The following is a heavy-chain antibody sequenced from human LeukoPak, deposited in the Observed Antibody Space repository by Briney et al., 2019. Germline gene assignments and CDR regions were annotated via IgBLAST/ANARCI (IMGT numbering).Heavy chain of an antibody. CDR2: ISYDGNNK. D-gene: IGHD2/OR15-2a*01. CDR1: GFTFSSYA. V-gene: IGHV3-30*07. CDR3: VKDYGPKPDTFFDY. J-gene: IGHJ4*02. Sequence: GRSLRLSCAASGFTFSSYAMHWVRQAPGKGLEWVAVISYDGNNKYYADSVKGRFTISRDNSKNTLYLQMNSLRAEDTAVYYCVKDYGPKPDTFFDYWGQGILVTVSS.